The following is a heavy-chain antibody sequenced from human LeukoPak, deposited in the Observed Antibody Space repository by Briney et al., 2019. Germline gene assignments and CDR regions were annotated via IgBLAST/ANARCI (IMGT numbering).Heavy chain of an antibody. D-gene: IGHD2-15*01. Sequence: ASVKVSCKASGYTFTSYGISWVRQAPGQGLEWMGWITTYDGNTYYAQNFQGRVTMTADTSTSTAYMEVRSLRSDDTAVYYCARLSPPIASFCSGGTCYSGGFDPWGQGTLVTVSS. CDR1: GYTFTSYG. J-gene: IGHJ5*02. CDR3: ARLSPPIASFCSGGTCYSGGFDP. V-gene: IGHV1-18*01. CDR2: ITTYDGNT.